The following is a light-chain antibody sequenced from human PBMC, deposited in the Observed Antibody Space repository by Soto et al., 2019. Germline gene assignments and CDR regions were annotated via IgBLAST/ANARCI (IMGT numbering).Light chain of an antibody. Sequence: EIVLTQPPDTLSLSPGDGAALSCRASQSISSSYLAWYQHKPGQPPRLLIQGASTRATGIPDRFTGRGSGTDFTLTISRLEHEDSEVYYCQQYGISHRTLGQGTKVDIK. CDR2: GAS. CDR3: QQYGISHRT. J-gene: IGKJ1*01. V-gene: IGKV3-20*01. CDR1: QSISSSY.